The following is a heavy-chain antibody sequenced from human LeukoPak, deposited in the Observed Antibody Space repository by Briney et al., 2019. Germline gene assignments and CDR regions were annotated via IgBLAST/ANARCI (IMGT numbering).Heavy chain of an antibody. V-gene: IGHV1-69*05. D-gene: IGHD3-10*01. CDR2: IIPIFGTA. Sequence: ASVKVSCKASGGTFSSYTISWVRQAPGQGLEWMGRIIPIFGTANYAQKFQGRVTITTDEYTSTAYMELSSLKSEDTAVYYCARDRERITMVRGVYDAFDIWGQGTMVTVSS. CDR3: ARDRERITMVRGVYDAFDI. CDR1: GGTFSSYT. J-gene: IGHJ3*02.